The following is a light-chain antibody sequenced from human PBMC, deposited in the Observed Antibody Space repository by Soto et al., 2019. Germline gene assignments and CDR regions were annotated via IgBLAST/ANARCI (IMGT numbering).Light chain of an antibody. J-gene: IGKJ4*01. CDR1: QSVLYSSNNKNY. CDR2: WAS. V-gene: IGKV4-1*01. CDR3: QQYYSTPLT. Sequence: DIVMTQSPDSLAVSLGERATINCKSSQSVLYSSNNKNYLVWYQQKPGQPPKLLIYWASTRESGVPDRFSGSGSGTDFTLTIRSLKAEDVAVYYCQQYYSTPLTLGGGTKVDIK.